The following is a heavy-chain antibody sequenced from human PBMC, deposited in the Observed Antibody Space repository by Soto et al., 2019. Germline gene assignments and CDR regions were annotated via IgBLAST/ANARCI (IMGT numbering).Heavy chain of an antibody. CDR2: IYASGSP. CDR3: ARGVGSSPPQY. CDR1: GGSVSVYY. V-gene: IGHV4-59*02. Sequence: SETLSLTCTISGGSVSVYYWSWIRQSTGQGLEWIGYIYASGSPYYNPSLRSRVTISADTSKNQISLKLTSPTAADTAVYYCARGVGSSPPQYWGRGTLVTVS. D-gene: IGHD1-26*01. J-gene: IGHJ4*02.